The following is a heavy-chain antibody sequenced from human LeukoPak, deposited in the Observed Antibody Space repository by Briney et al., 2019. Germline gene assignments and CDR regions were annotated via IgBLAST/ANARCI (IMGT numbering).Heavy chain of an antibody. J-gene: IGHJ4*02. CDR1: GFTFSSYE. D-gene: IGHD2-2*01. V-gene: IGHV3-48*03. CDR2: ISSSGSPI. CDR3: ARDPSGVVPAAMSDY. Sequence: GGSLRLSCAASGFTFSSYEMNWVRQAPGKGLEWVSYISSSGSPIYYADSVKGRFTISRDNAKNSLYLQMNSLRAEDTAVYYCARDPSGVVPAAMSDYWGQGTLVTVSS.